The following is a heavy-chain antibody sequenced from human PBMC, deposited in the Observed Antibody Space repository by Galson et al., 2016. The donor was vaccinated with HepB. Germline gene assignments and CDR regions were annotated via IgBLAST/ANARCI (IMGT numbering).Heavy chain of an antibody. Sequence: SLRLSCAASGFMFSSYAMAWVRQAPGKGLEWVSSIDNTGDFIYYGDSVKGRFTISRDNAKNSLYLQMNSLSLEDTAVYYCAASNCTFSGRYYLDFWGQGALVTVSS. J-gene: IGHJ4*02. V-gene: IGHV3-21*01. CDR2: IDNTGDFI. CDR3: AASNCTFSGRYYLDF. CDR1: GFMFSSYA. D-gene: IGHD2-8*01.